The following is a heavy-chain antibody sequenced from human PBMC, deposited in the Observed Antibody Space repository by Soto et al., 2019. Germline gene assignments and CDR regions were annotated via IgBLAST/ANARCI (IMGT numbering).Heavy chain of an antibody. CDR2: INHSGRV. CDR3: STRAYDTNGYYRFDP. D-gene: IGHD3-22*01. CDR1: GWSFSGHS. V-gene: IGHV4-34*01. J-gene: IGHJ5*01. Sequence: AXETLSLTFAVSGWSFSGHSWTWIRQSPGKGLEWIGDINHSGRVNYSPSLKSRVTISLDTSKNQFSLTLSAVTAADTAMYYCSTRAYDTNGYYRFDPWGQGTLVTVSS.